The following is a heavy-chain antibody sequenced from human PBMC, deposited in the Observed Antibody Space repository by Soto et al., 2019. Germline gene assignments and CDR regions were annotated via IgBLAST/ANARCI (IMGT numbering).Heavy chain of an antibody. CDR2: IIPILGIA. D-gene: IGHD2-15*01. Sequence: SVKVSCKAAGYTFTSYYMHWVRQAPGQGLEWMGRIIPILGIANYAQKFQGRVTITADKSTSTAYMELGSLRSEDTAVYYCARENTVVTAFYYYGMDVWGQGTTVTVSS. V-gene: IGHV1-69*04. CDR3: ARENTVVTAFYYYGMDV. CDR1: GYTFTSYY. J-gene: IGHJ6*02.